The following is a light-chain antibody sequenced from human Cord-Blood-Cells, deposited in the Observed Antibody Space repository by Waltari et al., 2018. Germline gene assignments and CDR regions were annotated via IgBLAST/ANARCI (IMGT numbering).Light chain of an antibody. CDR3: QQYNNWPPYS. CDR1: QSVSSN. J-gene: IGKJ2*03. V-gene: IGKV3-15*01. Sequence: EIVMTQSPATMSVPPGERATLSCRADQSVSSNLAGYQQKPGQALRLLIYGASTRATEIPTRFSGSGSGTEFTLTISSLQSEVFAVYYCQQYNNWPPYSFGQGTKLEIK. CDR2: GAS.